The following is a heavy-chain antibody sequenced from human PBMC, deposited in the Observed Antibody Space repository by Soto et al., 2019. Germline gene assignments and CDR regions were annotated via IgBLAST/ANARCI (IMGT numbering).Heavy chain of an antibody. CDR2: IYHSGST. CDR3: ARAVAGDWFDP. CDR1: CGSISSCGYS. J-gene: IGHJ5*02. D-gene: IGHD6-19*01. V-gene: IGHV4-30-2*01. Sequence: SETLSLTCAVSCGSISSCGYSWSWIRQPPGKGLEWIGYIYHSGSTYYNPSLKSRVTISVDTSKNQFSLKLSSVTAADTAVYYCARAVAGDWFDPWGQGTLVTVSS.